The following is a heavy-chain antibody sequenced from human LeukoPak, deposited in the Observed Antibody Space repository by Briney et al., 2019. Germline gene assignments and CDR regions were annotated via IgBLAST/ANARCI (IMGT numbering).Heavy chain of an antibody. Sequence: SETLSLTCTVSGGSISSYYWSRIRQPPGKGLEWIGYIYYSGSTNYNPSLKSRVTISVDTSKDQFSLKLSSVTAADTAVYYCARSRYYDSSGYYYYYGMDVWGQGTTVTVSS. V-gene: IGHV4-59*08. CDR1: GGSISSYY. D-gene: IGHD3-22*01. CDR2: IYYSGST. CDR3: ARSRYYDSSGYYYYYGMDV. J-gene: IGHJ6*02.